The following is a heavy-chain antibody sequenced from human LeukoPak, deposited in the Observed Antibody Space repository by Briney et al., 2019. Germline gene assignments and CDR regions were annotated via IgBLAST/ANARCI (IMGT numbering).Heavy chain of an antibody. CDR3: AKGPYYDFWSGADY. V-gene: IGHV3-23*01. J-gene: IGHJ4*02. D-gene: IGHD3-3*01. Sequence: GGSLRLSCAASGFTFSSYAMSWVRQAPRKGLEWVSAISGSGGSTYYADSVKGRFTISRDNSKNTLYLQMNSLRAEDTAVYYCAKGPYYDFWSGADYWGQGTLVTVSS. CDR2: ISGSGGST. CDR1: GFTFSSYA.